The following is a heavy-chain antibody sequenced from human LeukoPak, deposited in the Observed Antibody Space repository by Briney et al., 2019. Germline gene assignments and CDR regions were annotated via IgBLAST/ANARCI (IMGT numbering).Heavy chain of an antibody. V-gene: IGHV4-38-2*02. CDR2: IYHSGST. CDR1: GYFISGDYY. Sequence: SEALSLTCAVSGYFISGDYYWGWIRQPPGKGLEWIGNIYHSGSTYYNPSLKSRVTISVDTSKNQFSLKLSSVTAADTAVYYCARDLRIAVAGYYFDYWGQGTLVTVSS. D-gene: IGHD6-19*01. J-gene: IGHJ4*02. CDR3: ARDLRIAVAGYYFDY.